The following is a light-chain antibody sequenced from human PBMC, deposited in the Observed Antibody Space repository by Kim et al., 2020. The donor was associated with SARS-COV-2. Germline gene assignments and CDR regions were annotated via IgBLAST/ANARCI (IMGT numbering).Light chain of an antibody. Sequence: EIVLTQSPGTLSLSPGERATLSCRASQSVSSSYLAWYQQIPGQAPRLLMYGASSRATGIPDRFSGSGSGTDFTLTISRREPEDFAVYYCQQYGNSRVTFGQGTRLEI. CDR3: QQYGNSRVT. CDR1: QSVSSSY. J-gene: IGKJ5*01. CDR2: GAS. V-gene: IGKV3-20*01.